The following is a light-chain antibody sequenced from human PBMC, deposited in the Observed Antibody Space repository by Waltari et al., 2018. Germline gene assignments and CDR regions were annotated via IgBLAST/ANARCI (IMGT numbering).Light chain of an antibody. Sequence: IVLTQSPGTLSLSPGERATISCRASETVPAGYLAWYQQKPGQSPRLLIYGVSNRATDIPDRFSGSESGTDFTLTVSRLEPEDFAVYYCQQYGSSPWTFGQGTRVEI. CDR3: QQYGSSPWT. CDR2: GVS. J-gene: IGKJ1*01. V-gene: IGKV3-20*01. CDR1: ETVPAGY.